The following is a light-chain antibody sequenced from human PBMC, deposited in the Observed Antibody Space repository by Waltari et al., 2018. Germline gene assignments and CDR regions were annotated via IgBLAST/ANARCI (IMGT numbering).Light chain of an antibody. CDR1: SSNIGSNT. Sequence: QSLLTQSPSASGTPGQRVTISCSGSSSNIGSNTVHWYQKIPGKAPKLLFYRNNEWPLGCPDRFAGSKSGRSASLAISGLEAEDEGDYYCAAWDDSVNTVLFGGGTKLTVL. V-gene: IGLV1-44*01. CDR3: AAWDDSVNTVL. J-gene: IGLJ3*02. CDR2: RNN.